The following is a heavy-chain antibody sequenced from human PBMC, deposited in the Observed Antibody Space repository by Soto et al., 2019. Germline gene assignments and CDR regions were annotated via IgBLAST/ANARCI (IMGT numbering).Heavy chain of an antibody. CDR3: ARDRGYDFWSGYYYYGMDV. Sequence: ASVKVSCKASGYTFTSYGISWVRQAPGQGLEWMGWISAYNGNTNYAQKLRGRVTMTTDTSTSTAYMELRSLRSDDTAVYYCARDRGYDFWSGYYYYGMDVWGQGTTVTVSS. CDR1: GYTFTSYG. CDR2: ISAYNGNT. D-gene: IGHD3-3*01. V-gene: IGHV1-18*04. J-gene: IGHJ6*02.